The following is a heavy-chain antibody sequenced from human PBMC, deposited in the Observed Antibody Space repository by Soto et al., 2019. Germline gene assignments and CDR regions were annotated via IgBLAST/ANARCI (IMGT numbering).Heavy chain of an antibody. CDR2: IYPGDSDT. CDR3: ARQSTSPTLRFLDAPFDS. J-gene: IGHJ4*02. V-gene: IGHV5-51*01. CDR1: GYSFTSYW. Sequence: GESLKISCKGSGYSFTSYWIGWVRQMPGKGLEWMGIIYPGDSDTRYSPSFQGQVTISADKSISTAYLQWSSLKASDTALYFCARQSTSPTLRFLDAPFDSWGQGTLVTVSS. D-gene: IGHD2-15*01.